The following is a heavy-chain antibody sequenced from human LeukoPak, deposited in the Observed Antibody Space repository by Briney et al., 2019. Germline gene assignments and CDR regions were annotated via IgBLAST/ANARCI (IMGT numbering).Heavy chain of an antibody. V-gene: IGHV3-11*01. J-gene: IGHJ6*02. CDR3: ARRLVVVGYYYYGMDV. Sequence: PGGSLRLSCAASGFTFSDYYMSWIRQAPGKGREWVSYISSSGSTIYYADSVKGRFTISRDNAKNSLYLQMNSLRAEDTAVYYCARRLVVVGYYYYGMDVWGQGTTVTVSS. D-gene: IGHD2-15*01. CDR1: GFTFSDYY. CDR2: ISSSGSTI.